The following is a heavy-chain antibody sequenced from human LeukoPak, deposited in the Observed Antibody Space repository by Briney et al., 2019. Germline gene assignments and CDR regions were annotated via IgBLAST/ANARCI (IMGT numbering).Heavy chain of an antibody. D-gene: IGHD2-21*01. CDR3: ARLDWRGY. J-gene: IGHJ4*02. V-gene: IGHV3-21*01. CDR2: ISGNSADI. Sequence: GGSLRLSCGASGFAFSSFRMSWVRQAPGRGLEWVSSISGNSADINNADSLKGRFTISRDNAKNSLYLQLNSLTVEDTAVYYCARLDWRGYWGQGTLVTVST. CDR1: GFAFSSFR.